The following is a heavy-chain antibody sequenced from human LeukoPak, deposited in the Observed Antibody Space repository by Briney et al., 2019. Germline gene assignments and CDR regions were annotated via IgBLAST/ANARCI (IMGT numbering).Heavy chain of an antibody. D-gene: IGHD3-10*01. CDR2: ISGSGGST. CDR3: AKSTLWFGELFDP. J-gene: IGHJ5*02. Sequence: GGSLRLSCAASGFIFSSYAMSWVRQAPGKGLEWVSAISGSGGSTYHADSVKGRFTISRDNSKNTLYLQMNSLRAEDTAVYYCAKSTLWFGELFDPWGQGTLVTVSS. V-gene: IGHV3-23*01. CDR1: GFIFSSYA.